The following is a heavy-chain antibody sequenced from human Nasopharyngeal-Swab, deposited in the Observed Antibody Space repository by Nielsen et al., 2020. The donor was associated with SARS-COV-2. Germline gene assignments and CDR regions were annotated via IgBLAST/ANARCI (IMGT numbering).Heavy chain of an antibody. CDR1: GGSMNTISYY. Sequence: SETLSLTCTVSGGSMNTISYYWGWIRQPPGKGLEWIGNIYNSGSAYNNPSLKSRVSISVDTSKNQFSLKLTSVTAADTAAYFCARGLSGIVPSPVLGLGPWYSYYYMDAWDKGTTVTVSS. J-gene: IGHJ6*03. CDR3: ARGLSGIVPSPVLGLGPWYSYYYMDA. V-gene: IGHV4-39*07. D-gene: IGHD2-21*01. CDR2: IYNSGSA.